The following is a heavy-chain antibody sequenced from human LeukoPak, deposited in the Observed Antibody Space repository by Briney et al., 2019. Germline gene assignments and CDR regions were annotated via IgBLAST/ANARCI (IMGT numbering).Heavy chain of an antibody. J-gene: IGHJ4*02. D-gene: IGHD5-12*01. Sequence: PGGSLRLSCAAPGFRFRDFWMTWVRQAPGKGLEWVANINQGGSVKYYVGSVKGRFTISREDAKSSLYVQMNSLRDEDTAVYYCARFGYSGWNLEYWGQGTLVTVSS. V-gene: IGHV3-7*01. CDR3: ARFGYSGWNLEY. CDR2: INQGGSVK. CDR1: GFRFRDFW.